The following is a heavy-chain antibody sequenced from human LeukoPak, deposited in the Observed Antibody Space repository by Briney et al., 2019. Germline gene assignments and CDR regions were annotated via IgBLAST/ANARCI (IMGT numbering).Heavy chain of an antibody. Sequence: PGGSLRLSCAASGFTFSSYWMSWVRQAPGKGLEWVANIKQDGSEKYYVDSVKGRFTISRDNAKNSLYLQMSSLRVKDTAVYYCARFLSPYSGSYRASFIDYWGQGTLVTVSS. D-gene: IGHD1-26*01. J-gene: IGHJ4*02. CDR2: IKQDGSEK. CDR3: ARFLSPYSGSYRASFIDY. CDR1: GFTFSSYW. V-gene: IGHV3-7*01.